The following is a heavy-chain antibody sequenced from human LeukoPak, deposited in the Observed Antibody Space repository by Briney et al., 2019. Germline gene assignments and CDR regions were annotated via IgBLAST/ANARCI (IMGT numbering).Heavy chain of an antibody. CDR3: ARAGYSSSGSYYYYMDV. CDR2: ISAYNGNT. D-gene: IGHD6-13*01. J-gene: IGHJ6*03. CDR1: GYTFTSYG. V-gene: IGHV1-18*01. Sequence: GASVKVSCKASGYTFTSYGISWMRQAPGQGLEWMGWISAYNGNTNYAQKLQGRVTMTTDTSTSTAYMELRSLRSDDTAVYYCARAGYSSSGSYYYYMDVWGKGTTVTVSS.